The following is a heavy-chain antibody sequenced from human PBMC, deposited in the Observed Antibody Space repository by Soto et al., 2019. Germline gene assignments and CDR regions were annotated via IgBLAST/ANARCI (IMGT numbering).Heavy chain of an antibody. J-gene: IGHJ5*02. V-gene: IGHV4-34*01. CDR1: VGSFRGYY. CDR3: ARGYCSGGSCYSPQGNWFDP. D-gene: IGHD2-15*01. Sequence: QVQLQQWGAGLLKPSETLSLTCAVYVGSFRGYYWSWIRQPPGKGLEWIGEINHSGRANYNPSLKTRVTISVDTSQNKFSLTLSSVTPADPAVYYCARGYCSGGSCYSPQGNWFDPWGQGTPVTVSS. CDR2: INHSGRA.